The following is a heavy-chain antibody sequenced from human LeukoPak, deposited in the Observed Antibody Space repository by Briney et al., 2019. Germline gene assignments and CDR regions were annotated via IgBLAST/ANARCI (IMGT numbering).Heavy chain of an antibody. Sequence: GASVKVSCKASGYTFTSYYIHWVRQAPGQGLEWMGWISAYNGNTNYAQKLQGRVTMTTDTSTSTAYMELRSLRSDDTAVYYCAIWFGDTFDYWGQGTLVTVSS. J-gene: IGHJ4*02. CDR3: AIWFGDTFDY. V-gene: IGHV1-18*04. CDR1: GYTFTSYY. D-gene: IGHD3-10*01. CDR2: ISAYNGNT.